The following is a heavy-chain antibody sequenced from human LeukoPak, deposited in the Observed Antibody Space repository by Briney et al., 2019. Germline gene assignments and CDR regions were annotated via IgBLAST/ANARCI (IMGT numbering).Heavy chain of an antibody. CDR2: IWYDGSNK. CDR1: GFTFSSYG. V-gene: IGHV3-33*08. D-gene: IGHD6-19*01. J-gene: IGHJ4*02. Sequence: PGGSLRLSCAAAGFTFSSYGMHWVRQAPGKGLEWVAVIWYDGSNKYYADSVKGRFTISRDNSKNTLYLQMNSLRAEDTAVYYCARDRFLWAVAGSFDYWGQGTLVTVSS. CDR3: ARDRFLWAVAGSFDY.